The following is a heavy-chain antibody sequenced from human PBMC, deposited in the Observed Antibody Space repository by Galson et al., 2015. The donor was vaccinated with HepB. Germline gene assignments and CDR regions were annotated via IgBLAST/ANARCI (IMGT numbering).Heavy chain of an antibody. Sequence: SLRLSCAASGFTVSSNYMSWVRQAPGKGLEWVSVIYSGGSTYYADSVKGRFTISRDNSKNTLYLQMNSLRAEDTAVYYCARDRYSSSWYAQTNYYYGMDVWGQGTTVTVSS. CDR2: IYSGGST. CDR1: GFTVSSNY. CDR3: ARDRYSSSWYAQTNYYYGMDV. D-gene: IGHD6-13*01. V-gene: IGHV3-66*02. J-gene: IGHJ6*02.